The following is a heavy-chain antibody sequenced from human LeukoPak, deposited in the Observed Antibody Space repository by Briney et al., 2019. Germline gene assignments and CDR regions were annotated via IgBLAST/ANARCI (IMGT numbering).Heavy chain of an antibody. J-gene: IGHJ3*02. D-gene: IGHD3-22*01. CDR2: ISSGGRTI. V-gene: IGHV3-48*03. CDR1: GFTFSNYE. CDR3: ARVPSKGYDSSGYYYAFDI. Sequence: GGSLRLSCAASGFTFSNYEMNWVRQAPGKGLEWVPYISSGGRTIYYADSVKGRFTISRDNAKNSLYLQMNSLRAEDTAVYYCARVPSKGYDSSGYYYAFDIWGQGTMVTVSS.